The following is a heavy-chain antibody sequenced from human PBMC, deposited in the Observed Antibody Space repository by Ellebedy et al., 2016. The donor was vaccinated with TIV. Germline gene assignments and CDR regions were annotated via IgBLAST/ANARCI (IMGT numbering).Heavy chain of an antibody. J-gene: IGHJ3*02. D-gene: IGHD4-17*01. CDR2: INQDGSDK. V-gene: IGHV3-7*01. CDR1: RFSFSSYW. Sequence: GGSLRLSCAASRFSFSSYWMSWVRQSPGKGLEWVANINQDGSDKYYVDSVKGRFTISRDNAKNSLFLQMNSLRAEDTAVYYCATDGSYGDHLFPQHAFTTWGQGTMVSVSS. CDR3: ATDGSYGDHLFPQHAFTT.